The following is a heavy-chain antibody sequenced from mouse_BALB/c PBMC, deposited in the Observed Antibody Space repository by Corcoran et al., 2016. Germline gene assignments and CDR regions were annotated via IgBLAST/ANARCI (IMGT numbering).Heavy chain of an antibody. CDR1: GYTFTSYV. Sequence: EVQLKQSGAELVKPGAPVKMSCKASGYTFTSYVMNWVKQKPGQGLEWIGYINPYNDGTKYNEKFKGKATLTSDKSSSTAYMELSSLTSEDSAVYYCAREENWAWFAYWGQGTLVTVSA. V-gene: IGHV1S136*01. CDR3: AREENWAWFAY. CDR2: INPYNDGT. D-gene: IGHD4-1*01. J-gene: IGHJ3*01.